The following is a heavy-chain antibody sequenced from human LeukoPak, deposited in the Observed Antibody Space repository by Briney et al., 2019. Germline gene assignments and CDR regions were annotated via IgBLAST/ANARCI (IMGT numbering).Heavy chain of an antibody. J-gene: IGHJ6*03. CDR1: GGSISSYY. D-gene: IGHD3-10*01. CDR2: IYYSGST. V-gene: IGHV4-59*01. CDR3: ARGSTPYGSGSHFYYYYYMDV. Sequence: SETLSLTCTVSGGSISSYYWSWIRQPPGKGLEWIGYIYYSGSTNYNPSPKSRVTISVDTSKNQFSLKLSSVTAADTAVYYCARGSTPYGSGSHFYYYYYMDVWGKGTTVTVSS.